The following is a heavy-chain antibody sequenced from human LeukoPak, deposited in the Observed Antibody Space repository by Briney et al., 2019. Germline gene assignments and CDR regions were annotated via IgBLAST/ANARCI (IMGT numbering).Heavy chain of an antibody. CDR2: IYYSGST. CDR1: GGSISSSSYY. V-gene: IGHV4-39*01. D-gene: IGHD2-15*01. CDR3: ASPPPPYCSGGSCETY. J-gene: IGHJ4*02. Sequence: SETLSLTCTVSGGSISSSSYYWGWIRQPPGKGLEWIGSIYYSGSTYYNPSLKSRVTISVDTSKNQFSLKLSSVTAADTAVYYCASPPPPYCSGGSCETYWGQGTLVTVSS.